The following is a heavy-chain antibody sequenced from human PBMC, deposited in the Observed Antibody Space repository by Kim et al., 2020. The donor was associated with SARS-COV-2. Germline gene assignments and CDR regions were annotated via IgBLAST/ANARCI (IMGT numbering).Heavy chain of an antibody. J-gene: IGHJ4*02. V-gene: IGHV1-18*01. Sequence: ASVKVSCKAPGYTFTTYGISWVRQAPGQGLECMGWISAYNGDTNYAQRLQGRVSMTTDTSTSTAYMELRSLRSDDTAVYYCARGGPDYGAHGDYWGQGTMVTVSS. CDR1: GYTFTTYG. CDR3: ARGGPDYGAHGDY. CDR2: ISAYNGDT. D-gene: IGHD4-17*01.